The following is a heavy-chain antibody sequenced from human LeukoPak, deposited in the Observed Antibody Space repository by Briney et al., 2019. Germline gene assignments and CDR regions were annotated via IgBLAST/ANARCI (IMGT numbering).Heavy chain of an antibody. Sequence: GGSLRLSCAASGFTFSSYWMSWVRQAPGKGLEWVANIRQDGSEKYYVDSVKGRFTISRDNAKNSLYLQMNSLRAEDTAVYYCARDGYCSGGSCYKGRFDYWGQGTLVTVSS. D-gene: IGHD2-15*01. J-gene: IGHJ4*02. V-gene: IGHV3-7*01. CDR2: IRQDGSEK. CDR1: GFTFSSYW. CDR3: ARDGYCSGGSCYKGRFDY.